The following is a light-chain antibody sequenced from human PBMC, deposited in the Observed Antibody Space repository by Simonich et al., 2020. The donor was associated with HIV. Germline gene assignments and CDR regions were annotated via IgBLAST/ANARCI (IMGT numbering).Light chain of an antibody. CDR3: QQYYSAPLM. Sequence: DIVMTQSPDSLAVSLGERATINCKSSQSVLYSSNNKNYLAWYQQKPGQPPKLLIYWASTRESGVPDRFSGSGSGTDFTLTISSLQAEDVAVYSCQQYYSAPLMFGQGTKVEIK. CDR2: WAS. J-gene: IGKJ1*01. V-gene: IGKV4-1*01. CDR1: QSVLYSSNNKNY.